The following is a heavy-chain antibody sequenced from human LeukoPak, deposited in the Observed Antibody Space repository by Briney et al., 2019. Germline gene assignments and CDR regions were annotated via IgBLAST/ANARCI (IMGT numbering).Heavy chain of an antibody. Sequence: GGSLRLSCAASGFTFSNYWMHWVRQSPGKGLVWVSRINSDGSGTSYADSVKGRFTFSRDNAKNTLYLQMDSLRADDTAVYYCARDGGSGIYGAFDIWGQGTMVTVSS. CDR1: GFTFSNYW. CDR2: INSDGSGT. V-gene: IGHV3-74*01. D-gene: IGHD3-10*01. J-gene: IGHJ3*02. CDR3: ARDGGSGIYGAFDI.